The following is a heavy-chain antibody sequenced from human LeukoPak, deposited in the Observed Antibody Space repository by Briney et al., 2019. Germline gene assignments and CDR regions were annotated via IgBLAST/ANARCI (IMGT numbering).Heavy chain of an antibody. Sequence: PGGSLRLSCTVSGFTVSSNSMSWVRQAPGKGLEWVSFIYSGTTHYSDSVKGRFTISRDNSKNTLYLQMNSQRAEDTAVYYCARRAGAYSHPYDYWGQGTLVTVSS. CDR3: ARRAGAYSHPYDY. J-gene: IGHJ4*02. CDR2: IYSGTT. V-gene: IGHV3-53*01. CDR1: GFTVSSNS. D-gene: IGHD4/OR15-4a*01.